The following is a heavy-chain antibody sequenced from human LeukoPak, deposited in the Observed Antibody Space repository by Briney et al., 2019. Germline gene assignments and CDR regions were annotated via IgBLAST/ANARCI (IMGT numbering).Heavy chain of an antibody. CDR1: GGSISSGGYY. CDR2: IYYSGST. V-gene: IGHV4-31*03. J-gene: IGHJ4*02. CDR3: ASQPAGWGNLYGY. D-gene: IGHD2-8*01. Sequence: SGTLSLTCTVSGGSISSGGYYWSWIRQHPGKGLEWIGYIYYSGSTYYNPSLKSRVTISVDTSKNQFSLKLSSVTAADTAVYYCASQPAGWGNLYGYWGQGTLVTVSS.